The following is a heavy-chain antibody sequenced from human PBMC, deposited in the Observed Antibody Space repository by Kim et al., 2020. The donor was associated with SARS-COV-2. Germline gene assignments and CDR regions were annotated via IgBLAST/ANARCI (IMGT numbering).Heavy chain of an antibody. CDR1: GFTSSSYG. D-gene: IGHD1-26*01. Sequence: GGSLRLSCAASGFTSSSYGMHWVRQAPGKGLEWVAVIWYDGSNKYYADSVKGRFTISRDNSKNTLYLQMNSLRAEDTAVYYCARDGISMGGSYYLGTGFDYWGQGTLVTVSS. CDR3: ARDGISMGGSYYLGTGFDY. CDR2: IWYDGSNK. V-gene: IGHV3-33*01. J-gene: IGHJ4*02.